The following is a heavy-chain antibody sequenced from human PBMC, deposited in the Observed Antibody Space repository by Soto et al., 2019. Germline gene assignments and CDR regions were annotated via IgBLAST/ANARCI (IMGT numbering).Heavy chain of an antibody. V-gene: IGHV4-34*01. CDR3: ARGLLQLLGY. CDR1: GGSFSGYY. Sequence: SETLSLTCAVYGGSFSGYYWSWIRQPPGKGLEWIGEINHSGSTNYNPSLKSRVTISVDTSKNQFSLKLSSVTAADTAVYYCARGLLQLLGYSGPGTLATFS. J-gene: IGHJ4*02. CDR2: INHSGST.